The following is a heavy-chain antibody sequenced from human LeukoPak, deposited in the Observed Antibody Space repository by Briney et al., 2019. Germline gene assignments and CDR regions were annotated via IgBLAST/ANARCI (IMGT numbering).Heavy chain of an antibody. V-gene: IGHV1-3*01. CDR1: GYTFTSYA. CDR2: INAGNGNT. J-gene: IGHJ4*02. CDR3: ARDSSVGYGDSLDY. D-gene: IGHD4-17*01. Sequence: ASVKVSCKASGYTFTSYAMHWVRQAPGQRLEWMGWINAGNGNTKYSQKFQSRVTITRDTSASTVYMELSSLRSEDTAVYYCARDSSVGYGDSLDYWGQGTLVTVSS.